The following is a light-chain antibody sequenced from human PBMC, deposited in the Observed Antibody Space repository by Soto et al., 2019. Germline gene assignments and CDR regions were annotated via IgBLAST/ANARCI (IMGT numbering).Light chain of an antibody. V-gene: IGKV1-17*01. CDR2: AAS. Sequence: DIQMTQSPSSLSAFVGDRVTITCRASQDIRSDLGWYQQKPGKGPKRLIYAASSLQSGVPSRFSGSGSGTKFTLTISSLQPEDFATYYCLQHNSFPLTFGGGTKVEIK. J-gene: IGKJ4*01. CDR1: QDIRSD. CDR3: LQHNSFPLT.